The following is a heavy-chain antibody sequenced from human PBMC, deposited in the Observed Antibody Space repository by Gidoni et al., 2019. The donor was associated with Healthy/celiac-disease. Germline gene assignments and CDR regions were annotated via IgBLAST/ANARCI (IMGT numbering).Heavy chain of an antibody. CDR1: GFPFSSYA. CDR3: AKGAGGYSYGRHFDY. Sequence: EVQLLESGGGLVQPGGSLRLSCAASGFPFSSYAMSWVRQAPGKGLEWVSAISGSGGSKYYADSVKGRFTNSRDNSKNTLYLKMNSLRAEDTAVYYCAKGAGGYSYGRHFDYWGQGTLVTVSS. J-gene: IGHJ4*02. D-gene: IGHD5-18*01. V-gene: IGHV3-23*01. CDR2: ISGSGGSK.